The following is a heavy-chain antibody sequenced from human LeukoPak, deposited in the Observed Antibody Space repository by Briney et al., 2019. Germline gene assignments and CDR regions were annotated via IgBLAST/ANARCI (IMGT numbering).Heavy chain of an antibody. V-gene: IGHV1-69*06. J-gene: IGHJ4*02. CDR2: IIPIFGTA. D-gene: IGHD4-23*01. CDR1: GGTFSSYA. CDR3: ARDLHTVAGLDY. Sequence: SVKVSCKASGGTFSSYAISWVRQAPGQGLEWMGGIIPIFGTANYAQKFQGRVTITADKSTSTAYMELSSLRSEDTAVYYCARDLHTVAGLDYWGQGTLVTVSS.